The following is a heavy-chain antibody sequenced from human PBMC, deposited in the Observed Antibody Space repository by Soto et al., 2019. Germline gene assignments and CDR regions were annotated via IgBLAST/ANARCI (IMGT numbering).Heavy chain of an antibody. CDR1: GFTFSSYA. D-gene: IGHD2-15*01. CDR2: ISGSGGST. Sequence: GGSLRLSCAASGFTFSSYAMSWVRQAPGKGLEWVSAISGSGGSTYYADSVKGRFTISRDNSKNTLYLQMNSLRAEDTAVYYCAKDSPPYELVVVVAAAPYYFDYWGQGTLVTVSS. CDR3: AKDSPPYELVVVVAAAPYYFDY. J-gene: IGHJ4*02. V-gene: IGHV3-23*01.